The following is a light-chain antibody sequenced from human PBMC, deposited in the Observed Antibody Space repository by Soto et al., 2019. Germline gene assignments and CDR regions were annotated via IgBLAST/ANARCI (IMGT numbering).Light chain of an antibody. CDR2: GAF. CDR1: QSASSRN. Sequence: EIVLTQSPGTLSLFPGERATLSCRASQSASSRNLAWYRQKPGQAPSLLIYGAFNRATGIPDRLSGSGSATEFTLTISRLEPADFAVYYCLLYGDSPPAYTFGQGTKL. CDR3: LLYGDSPPAYT. V-gene: IGKV3-20*01. J-gene: IGKJ2*01.